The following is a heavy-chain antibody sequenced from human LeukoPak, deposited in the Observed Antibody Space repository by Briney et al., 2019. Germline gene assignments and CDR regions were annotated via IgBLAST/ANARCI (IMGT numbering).Heavy chain of an antibody. Sequence: GGSLRLSCAASGFTFSGYAMSWVRRAPGKGLEWVSAISGSGGSTYYADSVKGRFTISRDNSKNTLYLQMNSLRAEDTAVYYCAKTVRGSWYCLDYWGQGTLVTVSS. CDR3: AKTVRGSWYCLDY. V-gene: IGHV3-23*01. CDR2: ISGSGGST. J-gene: IGHJ4*02. CDR1: GFTFSGYA. D-gene: IGHD6-13*01.